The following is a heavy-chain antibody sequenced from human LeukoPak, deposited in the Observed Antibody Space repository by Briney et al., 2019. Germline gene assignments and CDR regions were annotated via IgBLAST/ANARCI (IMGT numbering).Heavy chain of an antibody. D-gene: IGHD5-12*01. CDR1: GYSFTGHF. Sequence: ASVMVSCKASGYSFTGHFIHWLRQGPGQGLEYVGWRNPNSGATNSAQKFQGRVIMTGDTSSATVYLTLTVFRPDDTATYFCATSKYTGYDLLYHWGQGTLVAVSS. V-gene: IGHV1-2*02. J-gene: IGHJ4*02. CDR3: ATSKYTGYDLLYH. CDR2: RNPNSGAT.